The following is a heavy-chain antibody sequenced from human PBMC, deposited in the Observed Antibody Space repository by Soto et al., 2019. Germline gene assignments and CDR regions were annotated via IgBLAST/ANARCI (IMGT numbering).Heavy chain of an antibody. Sequence: PGGSLRLSCAASGFTFSSYWMSWVRQAPGKGLEWVANIKQDGSEKYYVDSVKGRFTISRDNAKNSLYLQMNSLRAEDTAVYYCARDLYYGSGSYYPFDYWGQGTLVTVSS. J-gene: IGHJ4*02. CDR3: ARDLYYGSGSYYPFDY. CDR2: IKQDGSEK. D-gene: IGHD3-10*01. V-gene: IGHV3-7*01. CDR1: GFTFSSYW.